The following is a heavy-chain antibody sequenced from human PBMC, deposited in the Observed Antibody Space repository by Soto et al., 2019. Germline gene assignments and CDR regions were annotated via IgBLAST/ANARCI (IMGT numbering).Heavy chain of an antibody. V-gene: IGHV3-23*01. J-gene: IGHJ4*01. CDR3: RKDRVGATVLGPIDF. D-gene: IGHD1-26*01. Sequence: ETLRLSCAGSGFTFSSYARSWVRQPPGKGLEWVWAISGSGGSTYYADSVRGRFTISRDNSKNTLYLEMNSLRAEDTAAYSSRKDRVGATVLGPIDFWGQGTPVTVSS. CDR2: ISGSGGST. CDR1: GFTFSSYA.